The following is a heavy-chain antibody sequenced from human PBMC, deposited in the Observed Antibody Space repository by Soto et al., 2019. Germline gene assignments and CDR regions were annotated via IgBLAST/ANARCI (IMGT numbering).Heavy chain of an antibody. CDR2: INAYNGNT. D-gene: IGHD1-20*01. Sequence: ASVKVSCKASGYTFTSYGISWVRQAPGQGLEWMGWINAYNGNTKYVQKLQGRVTMTTDTSTSTAYMELRSLRSDDTAVYYCARDAAIGMNDYWGQGTLVTVSS. CDR1: GYTFTSYG. J-gene: IGHJ4*02. CDR3: ARDAAIGMNDY. V-gene: IGHV1-18*01.